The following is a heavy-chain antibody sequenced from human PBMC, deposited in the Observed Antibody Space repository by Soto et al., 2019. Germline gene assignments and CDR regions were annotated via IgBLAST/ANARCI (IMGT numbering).Heavy chain of an antibody. Sequence: GGSLRLSCAASGFTFSSYAMHWVRQAPGKGLEWVAVISYDGSNKYYADSVKGRFTISRDNSKNTLYLQMNSLRAEDTAVYYCARDFQAHRGELLVFDYWGQGTLVTVSS. D-gene: IGHD1-7*01. J-gene: IGHJ4*02. CDR1: GFTFSSYA. CDR3: ARDFQAHRGELLVFDY. V-gene: IGHV3-30-3*01. CDR2: ISYDGSNK.